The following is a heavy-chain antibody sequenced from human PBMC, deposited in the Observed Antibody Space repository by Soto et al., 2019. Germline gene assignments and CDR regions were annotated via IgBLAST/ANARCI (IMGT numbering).Heavy chain of an antibody. CDR1: GFSLSTSGVG. CDR3: ARPHYYGAVRLYWYSDL. D-gene: IGHD3-10*01. Sequence: QITLKESGPTLVKPPQTLTLTWTFSGFSLSTSGVGEGWIRQPPEKALERLALIYWDDYKRYSPTLKRLLTIPKDPPQNQAALRMTHMDPGATAPYYRARPHYYGAVRLYWYSDLWGRGTLVTVSS. CDR2: IYWDDYK. V-gene: IGHV2-5*02. J-gene: IGHJ2*01.